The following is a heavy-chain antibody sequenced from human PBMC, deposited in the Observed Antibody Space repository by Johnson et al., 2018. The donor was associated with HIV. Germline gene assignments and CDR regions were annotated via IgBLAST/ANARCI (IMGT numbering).Heavy chain of an antibody. CDR3: ARTTYSSPGAFDI. CDR2: IRYDGSNK. CDR1: GFIFSSYG. J-gene: IGHJ3*02. Sequence: QVQLVESGGGVVQPGGSLRLSCAASGFIFSSYGMHWVRQAPGKGLEWVAFIRYDGSNKYYGDSVTGRFTISRDNSKNTLYLQMNSLRAEDTAVYYCARTTYSSPGAFDIWGQGTMVTVSS. V-gene: IGHV3-30*02. D-gene: IGHD6-19*01.